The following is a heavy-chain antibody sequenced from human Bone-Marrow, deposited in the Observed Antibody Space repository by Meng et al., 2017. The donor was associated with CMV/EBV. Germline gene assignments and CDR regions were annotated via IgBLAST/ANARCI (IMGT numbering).Heavy chain of an antibody. Sequence: GGSLRLSCAASGFTFDDYTMHWVRQAPGKGLEWVSLISWDGGSTYYADSVKGRFTISRDNSKNSLYLQMNSLRTEDTALYYCAKERGGYCSGGSCYEADYWGQGTLVTVSS. D-gene: IGHD2-15*01. CDR1: GFTFDDYT. V-gene: IGHV3-43*01. CDR3: AKERGGYCSGGSCYEADY. CDR2: ISWDGGST. J-gene: IGHJ4*02.